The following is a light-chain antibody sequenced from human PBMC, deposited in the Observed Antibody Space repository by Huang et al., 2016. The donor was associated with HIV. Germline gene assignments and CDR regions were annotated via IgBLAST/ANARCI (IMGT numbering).Light chain of an antibody. CDR1: QNINTH. J-gene: IGKJ4*01. CDR2: DAS. Sequence: EIVLTQSPATLSFFPGQRVSLSCRASQNINTHLAWYQQRPGQPPRLLIYDASSRVPGVAARFSGSGSGTDFTLTISILESEDFATYYCQQRVNGLTFGGGTKV. CDR3: QQRVNGLT. V-gene: IGKV3-11*01.